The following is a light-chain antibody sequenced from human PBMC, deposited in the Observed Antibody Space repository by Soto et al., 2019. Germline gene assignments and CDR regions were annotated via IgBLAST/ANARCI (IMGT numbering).Light chain of an antibody. V-gene: IGKV3-15*01. Sequence: ETLMTQSPATLCVSPLERVTLSCIASQSVSLNLAWYQQKPGQAPRLLIYGASTRVIGIPDRFTGSGSGTEFTLSLTNLQSEDFALYYCQQYNDWPPITFGQGTRLEMK. CDR2: GAS. CDR3: QQYNDWPPIT. CDR1: QSVSLN. J-gene: IGKJ5*01.